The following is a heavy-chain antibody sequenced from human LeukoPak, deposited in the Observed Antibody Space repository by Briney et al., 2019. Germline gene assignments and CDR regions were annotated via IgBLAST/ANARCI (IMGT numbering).Heavy chain of an antibody. D-gene: IGHD2-2*01. J-gene: IGHJ3*02. CDR1: GFTFSSYA. V-gene: IGHV3-23*01. CDR2: ISGSGGST. Sequence: GGSLRLSCAASGFTFSSYAMSWVRQAPGKGLEWVSAISGSGGSTYYADSVEGRFTISRDNSKNTLYLQMNSLRAEDTAVYYCAKAGSSADDAFDIWGQGTMVTVSS. CDR3: AKAGSSADDAFDI.